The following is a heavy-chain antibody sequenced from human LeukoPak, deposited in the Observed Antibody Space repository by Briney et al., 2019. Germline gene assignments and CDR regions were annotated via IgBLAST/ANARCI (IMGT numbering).Heavy chain of an antibody. D-gene: IGHD3-22*01. CDR3: ARDPPQWDMIVVPLGMDV. V-gene: IGHV3-23*01. J-gene: IGHJ6*02. CDR2: ISGNGGST. Sequence: PGGSLRLSCAASGFTFSSYAMSWVRQAPGKGLEWVSAISGNGGSTYYANSVKGRFTISRDNAKNSLYLQMNSLRAEDTAVYYCARDPPQWDMIVVPLGMDVWGQGTTVTVSS. CDR1: GFTFSSYA.